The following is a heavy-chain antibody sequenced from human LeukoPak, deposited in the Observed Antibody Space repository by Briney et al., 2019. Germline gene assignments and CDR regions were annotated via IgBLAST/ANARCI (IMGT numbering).Heavy chain of an antibody. V-gene: IGHV4-34*01. Sequence: SETLSLTCVVYGGSFSGYYWSWLRQPPGKGLEWIGEINHSGSTNYNPSLKSRVTISVDTSKNQFSLKLSSVTAADTAVYYCARAPHLYYDFWSGSENWFDPWGQGTLVTVSS. CDR1: GGSFSGYY. CDR3: ARAPHLYYDFWSGSENWFDP. J-gene: IGHJ5*02. CDR2: INHSGST. D-gene: IGHD3-3*01.